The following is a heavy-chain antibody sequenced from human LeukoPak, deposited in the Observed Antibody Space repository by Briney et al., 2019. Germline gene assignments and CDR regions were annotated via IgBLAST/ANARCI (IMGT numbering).Heavy chain of an antibody. Sequence: SETLSLTCTVSGDSISSYYWSWIRQPPGKGLEWIGYIYYSGGTDYNPSLKSRVTISVDTSKNQVSLKLRSVTAADTAVYYCARHVTISGPYDASDIWGQGTMVTVSP. J-gene: IGHJ3*02. CDR1: GDSISSYY. D-gene: IGHD5-24*01. CDR3: ARHVTISGPYDASDI. V-gene: IGHV4-59*08. CDR2: IYYSGGT.